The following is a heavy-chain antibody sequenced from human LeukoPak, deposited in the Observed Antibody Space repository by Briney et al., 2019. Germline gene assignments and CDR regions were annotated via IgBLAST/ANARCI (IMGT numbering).Heavy chain of an antibody. D-gene: IGHD3-22*01. Sequence: SETLSLTCTVSGGSISSYYWSWIRQPPGKGLEWIGYIYYSGSTNYNPSLKSRVTISVDTSKNQFSLRLSSVTAADTAVYYCARVAGIPYYYDSSGPWDYWGQGTLVTVSS. J-gene: IGHJ4*02. CDR3: ARVAGIPYYYDSSGPWDY. CDR2: IYYSGST. V-gene: IGHV4-59*01. CDR1: GGSISSYY.